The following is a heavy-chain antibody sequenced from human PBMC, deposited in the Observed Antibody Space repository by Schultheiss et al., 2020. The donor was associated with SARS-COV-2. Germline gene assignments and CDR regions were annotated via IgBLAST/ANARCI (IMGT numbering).Heavy chain of an antibody. CDR3: ARTLLGYCSGGSCYQHYYYYGMDV. J-gene: IGHJ6*02. Sequence: SQTLSLTCTVSGGSISSSSYYWGWIRQPPGKGLEWIGYIYYSGSTDYNPSLKSRVTISVDTSKNQFSLKLSSVTAADTAVYYCARTLLGYCSGGSCYQHYYYYGMDVWGQGTTVTVSS. D-gene: IGHD2-15*01. V-gene: IGHV4-61*05. CDR1: GGSISSSSYY. CDR2: IYYSGST.